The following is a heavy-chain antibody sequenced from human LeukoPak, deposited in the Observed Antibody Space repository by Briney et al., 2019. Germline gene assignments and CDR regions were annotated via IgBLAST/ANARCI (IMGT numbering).Heavy chain of an antibody. J-gene: IGHJ4*02. CDR3: AKGGEMATIEESDY. CDR1: GFTFSTYA. D-gene: IGHD5-24*01. Sequence: PGGSLRLSCAASGFTFSTYAMHWVRQAPGRGLEWVTVISYDGSIKYYADSVKGRFTTSRDDSKNTVYLQMHSLRDEDTAVYYCAKGGEMATIEESDYWGQGTLVTVSS. CDR2: ISYDGSIK. V-gene: IGHV3-30*18.